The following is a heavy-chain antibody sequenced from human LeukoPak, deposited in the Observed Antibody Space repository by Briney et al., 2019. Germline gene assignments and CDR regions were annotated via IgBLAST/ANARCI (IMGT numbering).Heavy chain of an antibody. CDR1: GYSISSGYY. Sequence: SETLSLTCTVSGYSISSGYYWGWIRQPPGKGLEWIGSVYHSGSTYYNPSLKSRVTISVDTSKNQFSLNLNSVTAEDTAVYFCARHGIVDSSRKYYFDYWGQGTLVTVSS. CDR3: ARHGIVDSSRKYYFDY. V-gene: IGHV4-38-2*02. J-gene: IGHJ4*02. D-gene: IGHD6-13*01. CDR2: VYHSGST.